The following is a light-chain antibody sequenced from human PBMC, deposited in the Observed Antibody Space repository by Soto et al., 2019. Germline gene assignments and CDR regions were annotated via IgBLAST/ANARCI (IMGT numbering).Light chain of an antibody. Sequence: SVLTQPASVSGSPGQSITISCTGTSSDVGGHNSVSWYQQHPGKAPKLMIYNVSNRPSGVSNRFSGSKSGNTASLTISGLLAEDEADYYCTSYTSSGTYVFGAGTKVTVL. CDR1: SSDVGGHNS. CDR3: TSYTSSGTYV. CDR2: NVS. V-gene: IGLV2-14*01. J-gene: IGLJ1*01.